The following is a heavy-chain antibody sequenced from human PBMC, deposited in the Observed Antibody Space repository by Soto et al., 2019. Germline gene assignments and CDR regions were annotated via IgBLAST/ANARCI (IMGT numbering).Heavy chain of an antibody. V-gene: IGHV4-30-2*01. J-gene: IGHJ4*02. CDR3: ARSQTTVTSYDY. Sequence: SETLSLTCTVSGGSISSGGAYYWSWIRQHPEKGLEWIGYIYHSGTAYYNPSLKSRVTISVDRSKNQFSLKLSSVTAADTAVYYCARSQTTVTSYDYWGQGTLVTVSS. CDR1: GGSISSGGAYY. CDR2: IYHSGTA. D-gene: IGHD4-17*01.